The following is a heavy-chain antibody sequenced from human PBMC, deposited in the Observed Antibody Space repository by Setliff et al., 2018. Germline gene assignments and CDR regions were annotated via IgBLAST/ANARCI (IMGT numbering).Heavy chain of an antibody. J-gene: IGHJ6*03. Sequence: PGGSLRLSCAASGFTVTSNYMSWVRQAPGKGPEWVSVIYTGGSTYYADSVKGRFTISRDNSKNTLYLQMNSLRAEDTAVYYCARDLGARYCSGGSCSHYYYYYYMDVWGKGTTVTVSS. CDR2: IYTGGST. V-gene: IGHV3-53*01. CDR1: GFTVTSNY. D-gene: IGHD2-15*01. CDR3: ARDLGARYCSGGSCSHYYYYYYMDV.